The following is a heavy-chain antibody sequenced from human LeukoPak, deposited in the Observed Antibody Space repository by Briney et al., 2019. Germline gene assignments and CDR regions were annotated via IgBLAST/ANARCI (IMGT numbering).Heavy chain of an antibody. D-gene: IGHD6-19*01. V-gene: IGHV3-30-3*01. J-gene: IGHJ4*02. CDR2: ISYDGSKK. CDR3: ARGGEWLDPERTPVDY. Sequence: GRSLRLSCAASGFTFSSYAMHWVRQAPGKGLEWVAVISYDGSKKYYADSVKGRFTTSRDNSKNTLYLQRNSLRAEDTAVYYCARGGEWLDPERTPVDYWGQGTLVTVSS. CDR1: GFTFSSYA.